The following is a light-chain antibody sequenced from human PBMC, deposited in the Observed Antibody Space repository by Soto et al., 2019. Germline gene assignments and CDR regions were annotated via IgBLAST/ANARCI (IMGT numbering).Light chain of an antibody. V-gene: IGKV3-15*01. Sequence: EIVMTQSPATLSVSPGERATLSCRASQSVSSNLAWYQQKPGQAPRLLIYGASTRATGIPARFSGSGSGTEFTLSITRLEPEDSAVYYCLQHSGTSPKTFGQGTKVDIK. J-gene: IGKJ1*01. CDR2: GAS. CDR1: QSVSSN. CDR3: LQHSGTSPKT.